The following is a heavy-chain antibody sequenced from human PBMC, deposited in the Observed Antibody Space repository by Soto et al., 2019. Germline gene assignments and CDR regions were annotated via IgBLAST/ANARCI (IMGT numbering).Heavy chain of an antibody. V-gene: IGHV4-39*01. CDR3: VRGWMNTVFIIDY. Sequence: SETLSLTCTVSGGSISSSSHYWGWIRQPPGKGLEWIGSIYYSGSTYYNPSLKSRVTISVDTSKNQFSLKLGSVTAADTAVYYCVRGWMNTVFIIDYWGLGNLVTVS. D-gene: IGHD3-10*01. CDR2: IYYSGST. J-gene: IGHJ4*02. CDR1: GGSISSSSHY.